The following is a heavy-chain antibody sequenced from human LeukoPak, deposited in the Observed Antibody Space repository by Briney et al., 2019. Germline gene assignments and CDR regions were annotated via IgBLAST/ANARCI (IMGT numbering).Heavy chain of an antibody. V-gene: IGHV3-9*01. CDR1: GFTFDDYA. CDR2: ISWNSGSI. Sequence: GRSLRLSCAASGFTFDDYAMHWVRQAPGKGLEWVSGISWNSGSIGYADSVKGRFTISRDNAKNALDLQMNSLRAEDTALYYCAKDANYYYYYMDVWGKGTTVTVSS. CDR3: AKDANYYYYYMDV. J-gene: IGHJ6*03.